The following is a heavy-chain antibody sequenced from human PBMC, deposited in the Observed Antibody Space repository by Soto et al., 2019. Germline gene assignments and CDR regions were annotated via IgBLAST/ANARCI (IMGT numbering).Heavy chain of an antibody. D-gene: IGHD3-22*01. CDR3: ARQIGDSSGYYFSYYYYYGMDV. J-gene: IGHJ6*02. Sequence: GESLKISCKGSGFSFTTYWIAWVRQMPGKGLEWMGIIYPGDSDTRYSPSFQGQVTISADKSISTAYLQWSSLKASDTAMYYCARQIGDSSGYYFSYYYYYGMDVWGQGTTVTVSS. CDR2: IYPGDSDT. V-gene: IGHV5-51*01. CDR1: GFSFTTYW.